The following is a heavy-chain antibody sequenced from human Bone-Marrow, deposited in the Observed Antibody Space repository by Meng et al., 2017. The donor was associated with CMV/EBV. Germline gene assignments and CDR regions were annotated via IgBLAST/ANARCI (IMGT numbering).Heavy chain of an antibody. D-gene: IGHD4-17*01. V-gene: IGHV3-15*01. CDR2: IKAKIDGWAT. Sequence: GESLKISCAASGFTFSNAWMSWVRQAPGKGLEWVGQIKAKIDGWATDYVAPVKGRFTISRDDSKNTLYLQMNSLKAEDTAVYYCTTTTARGLRPPLGSDYWGQGTLVTVSS. J-gene: IGHJ4*02. CDR1: GFTFSNAW. CDR3: TTTTARGLRPPLGSDY.